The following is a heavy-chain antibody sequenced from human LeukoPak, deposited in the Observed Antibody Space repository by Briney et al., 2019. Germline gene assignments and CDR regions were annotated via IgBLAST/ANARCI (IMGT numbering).Heavy chain of an antibody. CDR2: ILSSGNTV. V-gene: IGHV3-48*01. CDR3: ARDQGFGSPTSPYNWFDP. J-gene: IGHJ5*02. Sequence: GGSLRLSCAASGFTFTSYSMNWVRQAPGKGLEWVSYILSSGNTVYYADSVKGRFTISRDNAKNSLSLQMNDLRAEDTAVYYCARDQGFGSPTSPYNWFDPWGQGTLVTVSS. D-gene: IGHD2-2*01. CDR1: GFTFTSYS.